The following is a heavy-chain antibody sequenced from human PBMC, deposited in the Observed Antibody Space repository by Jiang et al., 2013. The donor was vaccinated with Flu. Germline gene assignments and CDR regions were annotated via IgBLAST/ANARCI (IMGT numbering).Heavy chain of an antibody. CDR2: ISYSDVYSTGST. CDR3: ARHLTYHFDY. D-gene: IGHD2/OR15-2a*01. Sequence: PGLVKPSETLSLTCTVSGGSMSSYYWSWIRQPPGKGLEWIGYISYSDVYSTGSTNYNPSLQSRVSISVDTSKNQFSLTMSSVTAAGTAIYYCARHLTYHFDYWGQGTLVTVSS. J-gene: IGHJ4*01. CDR1: GGSMSSYY. V-gene: IGHV4-59*08.